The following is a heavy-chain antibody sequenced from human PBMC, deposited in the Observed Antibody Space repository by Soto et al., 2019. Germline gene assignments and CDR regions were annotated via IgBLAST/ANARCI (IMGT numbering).Heavy chain of an antibody. CDR2: IYYSGST. J-gene: IGHJ4*02. CDR3: ARVSRVSRYYFEF. V-gene: IGHV4-59*01. CDR1: GGSITHYY. Sequence: QVQLQESGPGLVKPSETLSLTCSVSGGSITHYYWSWIRQSPGKGLEWIGYIYYSGSTTYNPSLKNRVTISVDTSKNQFSLKLTSMPAADTAVYYCARVSRVSRYYFEFWGQGILVTVSS.